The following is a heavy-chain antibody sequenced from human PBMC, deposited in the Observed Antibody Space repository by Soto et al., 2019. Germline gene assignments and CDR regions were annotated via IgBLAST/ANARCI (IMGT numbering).Heavy chain of an antibody. J-gene: IGHJ5*02. Sequence: QLQLQESGPGLVKPSETLSLTCTVSGGSISSSSYFWGWIRQPPGKGLEWIGSIYYSGSTYYNPSPKSRVTVYVDTSKTQYSLKLSSVTAADTAVYYCARHPSDFWFAPWGQGTLVTVSS. CDR1: GGSISSSSYF. V-gene: IGHV4-39*01. CDR2: IYYSGST. CDR3: ARHPSDFWFAP. D-gene: IGHD2-21*02.